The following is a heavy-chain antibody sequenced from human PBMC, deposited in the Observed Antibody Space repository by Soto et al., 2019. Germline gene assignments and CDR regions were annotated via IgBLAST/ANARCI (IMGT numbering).Heavy chain of an antibody. Sequence: ASVKVSCKASGYSFTMLHFNCVRQATGQGLDWIGWMNPHSGDTGFAQRFQGRVTMTRNTSINTAYMELRSLRSQDTAVYYCARGSPGPVDHWGQGTQVTVSS. CDR3: ARGSPGPVDH. CDR2: MNPHSGDT. J-gene: IGHJ4*02. D-gene: IGHD3-10*01. CDR1: GYSFTMLH. V-gene: IGHV1-8*01.